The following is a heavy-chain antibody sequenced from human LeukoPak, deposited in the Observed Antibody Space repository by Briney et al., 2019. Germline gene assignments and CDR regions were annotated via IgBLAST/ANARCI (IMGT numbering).Heavy chain of an antibody. D-gene: IGHD2-8*02. CDR1: GFTFSKYG. V-gene: IGHV3-30*02. CDR3: ATYRQVLLPFES. J-gene: IGHJ4*02. Sequence: GGSLRLSCAASGFTFSKYGMHWVRQAPGKGLEWVTFIRYDGSNKYYADSLKGRFTISRDNSKNTLYLQMNSLRAEDTAVYYCATYRQVLLPFESWGQGTLVTVSS. CDR2: IRYDGSNK.